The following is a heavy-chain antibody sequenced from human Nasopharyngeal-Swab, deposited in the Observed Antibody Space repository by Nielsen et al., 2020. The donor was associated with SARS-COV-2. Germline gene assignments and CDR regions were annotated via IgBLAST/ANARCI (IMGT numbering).Heavy chain of an antibody. J-gene: IGHJ4*02. D-gene: IGHD1-14*01. V-gene: IGHV3-23*01. CDR3: APIRTGAYFDY. CDR1: GFTFSSYA. Sequence: GGSLRLSCAASGFTFSSYAMSWVRQAPGKGLEWVSTISGSDGSAYYADSVKGRFTISRDNSRHTLCLQMNSLRAEDTAVYYCAPIRTGAYFDYWGQGTLVTVSS. CDR2: ISGSDGSA.